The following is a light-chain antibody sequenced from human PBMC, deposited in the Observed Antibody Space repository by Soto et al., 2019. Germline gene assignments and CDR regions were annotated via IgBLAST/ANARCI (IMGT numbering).Light chain of an antibody. CDR1: ISDVGVHKY. Sequence: QSALSQPPSAAGSPGQSVGSSCTGTISDVGVHKYVSWYQLHPGKAPKLMIYEVNMRPSGVHDRFSGSKSGHTASLTVSGLRAEDVADYYCSSYAGSNKYGFGTGSKLTLL. J-gene: IGLJ1*01. V-gene: IGLV2-8*01. CDR3: SSYAGSNKYG. CDR2: EVN.